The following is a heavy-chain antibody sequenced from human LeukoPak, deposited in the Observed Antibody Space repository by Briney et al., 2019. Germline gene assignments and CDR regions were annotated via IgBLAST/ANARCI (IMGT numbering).Heavy chain of an antibody. CDR3: ARPYYYDSSGYYSFFDY. V-gene: IGHV5-51*01. CDR1: GYSFTSYW. Sequence: GESLKISCKGSGYSFTSYWIGWVRQMPGKGLEWMGIIYPGDSDIRYSPSFQGQVTISADKSISTAYLQWSSLKASDTAMYYCARPYYYDSSGYYSFFDYWGQGTLVTVSS. D-gene: IGHD3-22*01. CDR2: IYPGDSDI. J-gene: IGHJ4*02.